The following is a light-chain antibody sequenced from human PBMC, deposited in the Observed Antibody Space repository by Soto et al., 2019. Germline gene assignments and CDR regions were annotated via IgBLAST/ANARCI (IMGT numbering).Light chain of an antibody. CDR1: SSNIGAGYD. V-gene: IGLV1-40*01. Sequence: QLVLTQPPSVSGAPGQRVNISCTGSSSNIGAGYDVHWYQQLPGTAPKLLIYGNSNRPSGVPDRFSGSKSGTSASLAITGLQAEDEADYYCQSYDSSLSGSVVFGGGTKLTVL. CDR3: QSYDSSLSGSVV. CDR2: GNS. J-gene: IGLJ2*01.